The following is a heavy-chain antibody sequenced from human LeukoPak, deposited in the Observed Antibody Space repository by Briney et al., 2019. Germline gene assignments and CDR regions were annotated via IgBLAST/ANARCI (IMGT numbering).Heavy chain of an antibody. CDR1: GYSISSGYY. CDR2: IYHSGST. J-gene: IGHJ4*02. V-gene: IGHV4-38-2*02. CDR3: ARWIVGATHTLFDY. Sequence: SETLSLTCTVSGYSISSGYYWGWIRQPPGKGLEWIGSIYHSGSTYYNPSLESRVTISVDTSKNQFSLKLSSVTAADTAVYYCARWIVGATHTLFDYWGQGTLVTVSS. D-gene: IGHD1-26*01.